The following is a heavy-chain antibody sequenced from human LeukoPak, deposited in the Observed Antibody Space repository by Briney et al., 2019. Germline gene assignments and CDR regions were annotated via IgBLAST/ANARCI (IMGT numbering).Heavy chain of an antibody. CDR1: GYSISSGYY. Sequence: PSETLSLTCTVSGYSISSGYYWGWIRQPPGKGLEWIGSIYHSGSTYYNPSLKSRVTISVDTSKNQFSLKLSSVTAADTAVYYCARCITMVRGVINNFDAWGQGTLVTVSS. V-gene: IGHV4-38-2*02. J-gene: IGHJ4*02. D-gene: IGHD3-10*01. CDR2: IYHSGST. CDR3: ARCITMVRGVINNFDA.